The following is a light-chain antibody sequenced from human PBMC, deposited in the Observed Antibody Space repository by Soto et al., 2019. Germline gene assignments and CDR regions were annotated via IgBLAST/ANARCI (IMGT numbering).Light chain of an antibody. CDR2: DAS. Sequence: EIVMTQSPATLSVSPGERATLSCRASQSVGNALAWIQQKPGQAPRLLFYDASARAIDIPARFSGSGSGTEFTLTISSLQSEDLAVYFCQQYNNWPPLTFGGGTKVEIK. J-gene: IGKJ4*01. CDR1: QSVGNA. CDR3: QQYNNWPPLT. V-gene: IGKV3-15*01.